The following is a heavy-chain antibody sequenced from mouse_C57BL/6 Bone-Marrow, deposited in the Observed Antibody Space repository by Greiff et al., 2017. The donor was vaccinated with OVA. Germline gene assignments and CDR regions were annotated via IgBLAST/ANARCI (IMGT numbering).Heavy chain of an antibody. J-gene: IGHJ3*01. CDR2: ISDGGSYT. Sequence: EVMLVESGGGLVKPGGSLKLSCAASGFTFSSYAMSWVRQTPEKRLEWVATISDGGSYTYYPDNVKGRFTISRDNAKNNLYLQMSHLKSEDTSMYYCARDSPDWDRAWFAYWGQGTLVTVSA. D-gene: IGHD4-1*01. CDR3: ARDSPDWDRAWFAY. CDR1: GFTFSSYA. V-gene: IGHV5-4*01.